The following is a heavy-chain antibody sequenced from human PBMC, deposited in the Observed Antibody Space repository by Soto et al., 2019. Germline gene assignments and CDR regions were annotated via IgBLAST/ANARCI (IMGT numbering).Heavy chain of an antibody. D-gene: IGHD2-2*01. Sequence: EAQLVESGGGLVQPGGSLRLSCAASGFTFSNYEMHWVRQAPGKGLEYVSGISNNGAHTDYAKSVKGRFTISRDNSETTLYLQMGSLRAEDMDLYYCARRGYCSSWPNVDMDVWGKGTTVTVSS. CDR1: GFTFSNYE. J-gene: IGHJ6*03. V-gene: IGHV3-64*01. CDR2: ISNNGAHT. CDR3: ARRGYCSSWPNVDMDV.